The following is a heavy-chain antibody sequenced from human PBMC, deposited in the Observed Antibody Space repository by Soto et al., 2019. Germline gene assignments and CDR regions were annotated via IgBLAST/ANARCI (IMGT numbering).Heavy chain of an antibody. V-gene: IGHV4-34*01. J-gene: IGHJ4*02. Sequence: SETLSLTCAVYGGSFSDYYWSWIRQPPGKGLEWIGEINHSGSTNYNPSLKSRVTISVDTSKNQFSLKLSSVTAADTAVYYCAREETVTTTSDYWGQGTLVTVS. CDR1: GGSFSDYY. D-gene: IGHD4-17*01. CDR3: AREETVTTTSDY. CDR2: INHSGST.